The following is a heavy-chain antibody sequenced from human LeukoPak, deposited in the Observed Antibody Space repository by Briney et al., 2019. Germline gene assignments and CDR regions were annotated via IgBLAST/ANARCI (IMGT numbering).Heavy chain of an antibody. D-gene: IGHD3-10*01. CDR3: ARVRLRAVLITYYYYSMDV. V-gene: IGHV3-30*04. Sequence: GGSLRLSCAASGFSFSSYAIHWVRQAPGKGLQWVALISYDGGNKDYANSVKGRFTISRDNSKNTLYLQMNSLRAEDTAVYYCARVRLRAVLITYYYYSMDVWGQGTTVTVSS. CDR2: ISYDGGNK. J-gene: IGHJ6*02. CDR1: GFSFSSYA.